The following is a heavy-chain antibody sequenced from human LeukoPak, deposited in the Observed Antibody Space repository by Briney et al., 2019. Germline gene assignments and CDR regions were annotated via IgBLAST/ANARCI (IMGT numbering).Heavy chain of an antibody. CDR1: GFTFDNFA. V-gene: IGHV3-9*03. Sequence: GGSLRLSCAASGFTFDNFAMHWVRQAPGKGLEWVSGITWNSRVKTYTPSVKGRFTISRDNAKNSLYLQMNSLRAEDMALYYCAKGLLSSWMYYFDYWGQGTLVTVSS. CDR2: ITWNSRVK. D-gene: IGHD6-13*01. J-gene: IGHJ4*02. CDR3: AKGLLSSWMYYFDY.